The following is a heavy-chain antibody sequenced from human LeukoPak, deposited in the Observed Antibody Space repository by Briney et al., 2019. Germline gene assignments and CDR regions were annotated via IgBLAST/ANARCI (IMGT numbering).Heavy chain of an antibody. D-gene: IGHD6-6*01. CDR1: GFTVSSNY. Sequence: PGGSLRLSCAASGFTVSSNYMGWVRQAPGKGLEWVSVIYSGGSTYYADSVKGRFTISRDNSKNTLYLQMNSLRAEDTAVYYCARSSNYYYYYMDVWGKGTTVTISS. CDR2: IYSGGST. V-gene: IGHV3-53*01. J-gene: IGHJ6*03. CDR3: ARSSNYYYYYMDV.